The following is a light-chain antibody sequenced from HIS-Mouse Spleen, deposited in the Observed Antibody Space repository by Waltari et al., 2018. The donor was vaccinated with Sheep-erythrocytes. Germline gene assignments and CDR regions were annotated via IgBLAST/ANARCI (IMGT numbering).Light chain of an antibody. CDR1: SSDGGGYNY. CDR2: EVS. Sequence: QSALTQPPSASGSPGQSVTISCTGTSSDGGGYNYVSGYQQHPGKAPKLMIYEVSKRPSGVPDRFSGSKSGNTASLTVSGLQAEDEADYYCSSYAGSNNWVFGGGTKLTVL. J-gene: IGLJ3*02. CDR3: SSYAGSNNWV. V-gene: IGLV2-8*01.